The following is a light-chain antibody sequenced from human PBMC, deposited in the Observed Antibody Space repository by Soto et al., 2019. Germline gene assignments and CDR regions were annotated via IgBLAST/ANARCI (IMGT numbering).Light chain of an antibody. CDR3: QQRSRWLLT. Sequence: EIVLTQSPATLSLSPGERATLSCRASQSVSKSLAWYQQKPGQAPRLLIYDASNRATGIPARFSGSGSGTDFTLTISRLEPEDFAVYYCQQRSRWLLTFGGGTKVEIK. V-gene: IGKV3-11*01. J-gene: IGKJ4*01. CDR1: QSVSKS. CDR2: DAS.